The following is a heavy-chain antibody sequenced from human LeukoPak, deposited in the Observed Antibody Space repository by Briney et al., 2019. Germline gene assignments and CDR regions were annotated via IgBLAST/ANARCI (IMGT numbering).Heavy chain of an antibody. D-gene: IGHD3-3*01. V-gene: IGHV4-34*01. J-gene: IGHJ4*02. CDR2: INHSGST. CDR3: ARRRFLEWLLRAHYYFDY. Sequence: SETLSLTCAVYGGSFSGYYWSWIRQPPGKGLEWIGEINHSGSTNYNPSLKSRVTISVDTSKNQLSLKLSSVTAADTAVYYCARRRFLEWLLRAHYYFDYWGQGTLVTVSS. CDR1: GGSFSGYY.